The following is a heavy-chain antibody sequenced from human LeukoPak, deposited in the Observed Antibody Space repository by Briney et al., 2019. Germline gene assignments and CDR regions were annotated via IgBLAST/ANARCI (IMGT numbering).Heavy chain of an antibody. CDR2: TIPILGTA. CDR1: GGTFISYA. CDR3: ARDSHAGNYDFWSGYPSWGMDV. D-gene: IGHD3-3*01. V-gene: IGHV1-69*13. Sequence: SVKVSCKASGGTFISYAISWVRQAPGQGLEWMGGTIPILGTANYAQKFQGRVTITADESTSTAYMELSSLRSEDTAVYYCARDSHAGNYDFWSGYPSWGMDVWGQGTTVTVSS. J-gene: IGHJ6*02.